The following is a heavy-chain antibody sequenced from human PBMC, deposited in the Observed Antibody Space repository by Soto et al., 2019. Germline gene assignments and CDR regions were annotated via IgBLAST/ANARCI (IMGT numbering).Heavy chain of an antibody. Sequence: VKVSCKASVFSVDTTYCIHWVRRAPGQGLEWMGSINPNSGDTNYAQNFQGRVTMTRDTSISTAYMEVSSLTSDDTAVYYCGSPRSGPSPDVGHWGHGTVVTVSS. CDR1: VFSVDTTYC. V-gene: IGHV1-2*02. D-gene: IGHD2-15*01. J-gene: IGHJ4*01. CDR3: GSPRSGPSPDVGH. CDR2: INPNSGDT.